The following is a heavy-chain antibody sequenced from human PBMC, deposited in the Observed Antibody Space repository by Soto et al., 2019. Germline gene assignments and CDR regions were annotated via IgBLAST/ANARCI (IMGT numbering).Heavy chain of an antibody. D-gene: IGHD3-22*01. Sequence: EVQLLESGGGLVQPGGSLRLSCAASGFTFSNYAMSWVRQAPGKGLEWISGITGTGGSTYYGYSVKGRFTISRDNSKNTLYLQMNSLRAEDTAVYYCAKDRGITMVVVTVLLDYWGQGTLVTVSS. J-gene: IGHJ4*02. CDR1: GFTFSNYA. CDR2: ITGTGGST. CDR3: AKDRGITMVVVTVLLDY. V-gene: IGHV3-23*01.